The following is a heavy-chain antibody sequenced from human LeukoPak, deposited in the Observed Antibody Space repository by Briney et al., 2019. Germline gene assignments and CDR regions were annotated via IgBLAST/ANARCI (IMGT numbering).Heavy chain of an antibody. Sequence: GGSLRLSCTASGFTFSDYYMNWVRQAPGKGLEWISYIRNSGSATYYADSVEGRFTISRDNAKNSLYLQMNSLRAEDTAVYYCARGDYAYYGMDVWGQGTTVTVSS. J-gene: IGHJ6*02. CDR3: ARGDYAYYGMDV. V-gene: IGHV3-11*04. CDR2: IRNSGSAT. CDR1: GFTFSDYY.